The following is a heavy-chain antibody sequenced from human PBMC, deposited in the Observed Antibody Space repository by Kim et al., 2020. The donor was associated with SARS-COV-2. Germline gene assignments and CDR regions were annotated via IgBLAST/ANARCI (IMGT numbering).Heavy chain of an antibody. CDR3: ARHHSHSDSWSAYALPHPNWFDP. D-gene: IGHD3-3*01. CDR1: GGSVSSSDYY. CDR2: VYYRGNT. V-gene: IGHV4-39*01. Sequence: SETLSLSCSVSGGSVSSSDYYWGWIRQPPGKGREWIGNVYYRGNTHYNPSLKSRVAISVDTSNNRFSLKLRSVTAADTAVYYCARHHSHSDSWSAYALPHPNWFDPWGQGTLVTVSS. J-gene: IGHJ5*02.